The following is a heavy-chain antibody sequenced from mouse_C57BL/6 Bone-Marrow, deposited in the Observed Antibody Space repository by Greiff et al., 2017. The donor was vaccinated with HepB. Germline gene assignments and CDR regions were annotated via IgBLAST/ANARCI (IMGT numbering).Heavy chain of an antibody. CDR3: ERGYYWFAY. Sequence: EVQLQQSGPVLVKPGASVKMSCKASGYTFTDYYMNWVKQSHGKSLEWIGVINPYNGGTSYNQKFKGKATLTVDKSSSTAYMELNSLTSEDSAVYYCERGYYWFAYWGQGTLVTVSA. CDR1: GYTFTDYY. D-gene: IGHD2-3*01. V-gene: IGHV1-19*01. CDR2: INPYNGGT. J-gene: IGHJ3*01.